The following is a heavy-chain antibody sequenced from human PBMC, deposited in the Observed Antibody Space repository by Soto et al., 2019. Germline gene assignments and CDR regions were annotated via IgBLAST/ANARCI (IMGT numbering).Heavy chain of an antibody. V-gene: IGHV4-39*07. J-gene: IGHJ4*02. CDR3: ARGRPTSRSLPGARPRRVYFDE. CDR1: DDSINSDKYY. CDR2: INYRGST. Sequence: PSETLSLTCSVSDDSINSDKYYWGWIRQPPGKGLEWIGSINYRGSTYYNPSLKSRVTISLDKSKNQFSLKLSSVTAADTAVYYCARGRPTSRSLPGARPRRVYFDEWGQGTLVTVSS. D-gene: IGHD1-26*01.